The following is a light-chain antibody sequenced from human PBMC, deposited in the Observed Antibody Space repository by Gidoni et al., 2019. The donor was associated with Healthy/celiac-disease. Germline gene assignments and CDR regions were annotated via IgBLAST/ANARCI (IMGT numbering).Light chain of an antibody. CDR3: QQYNNLPQT. J-gene: IGKJ1*01. CDR1: QSVSSN. V-gene: IGKV3-15*01. CDR2: GAS. Sequence: EIVMTQSPATLSVSPGERATLSCRASQSVSSNLAGYQQKPGKAHRLLIYGASTRATGTPARFSGSGSGPEFTLTISRLQSEDFAVYYCQQYNNLPQTFGQGTKVEIK.